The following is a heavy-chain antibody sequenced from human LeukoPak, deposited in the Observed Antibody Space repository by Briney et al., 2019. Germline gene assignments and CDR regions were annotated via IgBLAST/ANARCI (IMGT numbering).Heavy chain of an antibody. Sequence: ASVKVSCKASGYTFTSFGISWARQAPGQGLLWMGWISAYNGNTIYAQMLQGRVTMTTDTSTSTAYMELRSLRSDDTAVYYCARDLSSSYYYVFDYWGQGTLVTVSS. CDR1: GYTFTSFG. J-gene: IGHJ4*02. CDR2: ISAYNGNT. CDR3: ARDLSSSYYYVFDY. V-gene: IGHV1-18*01. D-gene: IGHD3-22*01.